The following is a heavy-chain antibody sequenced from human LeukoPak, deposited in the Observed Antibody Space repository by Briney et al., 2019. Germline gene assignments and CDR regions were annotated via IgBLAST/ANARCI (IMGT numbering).Heavy chain of an antibody. D-gene: IGHD1-26*01. Sequence: GGSLRLSRAASGFTFSRYSMSWVRQAPGRGLEWISYISRSSSSKYYADSVKGRFTISRDNARNSLCLQMNSLRAEDTAVYYCARDQEWELPHFFDYWGQGALVTVSS. V-gene: IGHV3-48*01. CDR1: GFTFSRYS. J-gene: IGHJ4*02. CDR3: ARDQEWELPHFFDY. CDR2: ISRSSSSK.